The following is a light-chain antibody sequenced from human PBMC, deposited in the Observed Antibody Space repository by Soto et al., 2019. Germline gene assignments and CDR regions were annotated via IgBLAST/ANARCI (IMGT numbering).Light chain of an antibody. V-gene: IGKV3-20*01. CDR3: QYQGS. CDR2: DVS. J-gene: IGKJ4*01. Sequence: IVLTQSPDTLSLSPVQRATLSCRASQSVSRRYLAWYQQKPGQAPILLIYDVSERSSDIPDRFRGSGSGTDFTLTINRLVPEDVAVYYCQYQGSFGGGTKVEIE. CDR1: QSVSRRY.